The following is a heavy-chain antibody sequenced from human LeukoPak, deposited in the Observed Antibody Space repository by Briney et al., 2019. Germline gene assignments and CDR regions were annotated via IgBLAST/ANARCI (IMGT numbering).Heavy chain of an antibody. CDR1: GGTFSSYA. CDR3: ARRGRVAARPRCWFDP. V-gene: IGHV1-69*05. J-gene: IGHJ5*02. Sequence: SVNVSCKASGGTFSSYAISWVRQAPGQGLEWMGGIIPIFGTANYAQKFQGRVTMTRNTSISTAYMELSSLRSEDTAVYYCARRGRVAARPRCWFDPWGQGTLVTVSS. D-gene: IGHD6-6*01. CDR2: IIPIFGTA.